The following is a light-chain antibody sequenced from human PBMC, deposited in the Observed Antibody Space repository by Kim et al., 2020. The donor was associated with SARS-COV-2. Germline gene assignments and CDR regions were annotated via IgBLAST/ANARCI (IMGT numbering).Light chain of an antibody. CDR3: QQYGSSPPYT. J-gene: IGKJ2*01. CDR2: AES. V-gene: IGKV3-20*01. Sequence: SPGARATLSGRASQSVSNSYLAWYQQKPGQAPRLLIYAESRRATGVPDRFSGSGSETDFTLTINRLEAEDFAVYYCQQYGSSPPYTFGQGTKLEI. CDR1: QSVSNSY.